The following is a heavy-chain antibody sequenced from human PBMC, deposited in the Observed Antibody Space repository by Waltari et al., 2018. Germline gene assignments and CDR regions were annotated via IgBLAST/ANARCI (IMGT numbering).Heavy chain of an antibody. J-gene: IGHJ6*03. CDR3: ARDPTVVPYYYMDV. CDR1: GFTLDDYG. Sequence: EVQVVESGGRVVRPGGSLRLACLASGFTLDDYGMGWVRQPPGKGLEWVSSITWNGARAGYADSVKGRFTISRDNAKNSLYLEMNDLRAEDTALYHCARDPTVVPYYYMDVWGKGTTVTVSS. D-gene: IGHD2-15*01. V-gene: IGHV3-20*01. CDR2: ITWNGARA.